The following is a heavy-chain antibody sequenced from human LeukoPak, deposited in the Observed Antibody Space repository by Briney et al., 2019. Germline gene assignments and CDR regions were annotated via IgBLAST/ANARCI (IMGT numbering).Heavy chain of an antibody. Sequence: GGSLRLSCAATGFTFSSYAMSWVRQAPGKGLEWVSAISGSGGSTYYADSVKGRFTISRDNSKNTLYLQMNSLRAEDTAVYYCAKDGDSSGYYNYYYGMDVWGQGTMVTVSS. CDR1: GFTFSSYA. D-gene: IGHD3-22*01. J-gene: IGHJ6*02. CDR2: ISGSGGST. CDR3: AKDGDSSGYYNYYYGMDV. V-gene: IGHV3-23*01.